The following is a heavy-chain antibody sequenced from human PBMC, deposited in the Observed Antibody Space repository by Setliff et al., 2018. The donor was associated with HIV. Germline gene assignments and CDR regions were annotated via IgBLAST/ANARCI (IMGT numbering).Heavy chain of an antibody. Sequence: PGGSLRLSCATSGFTLSDYYINWVRQAPGKGLEWVSVISGSGSSTFYADSVKGRFTISRDNSKNTLYLQMNRLRVDDTAVYYCAKDGISGGSYPPYYFDYWGHGTLVTV. CDR2: ISGSGSST. D-gene: IGHD2-15*01. V-gene: IGHV3-23*01. CDR3: AKDGISGGSYPPYYFDY. CDR1: GFTLSDYY. J-gene: IGHJ4*01.